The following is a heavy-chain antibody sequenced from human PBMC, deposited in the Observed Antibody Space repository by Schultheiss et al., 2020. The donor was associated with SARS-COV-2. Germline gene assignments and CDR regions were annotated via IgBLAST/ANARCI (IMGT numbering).Heavy chain of an antibody. CDR1: GFTFSSYG. CDR2: ISYDGSNK. CDR3: VRDWNFFED. J-gene: IGHJ4*02. Sequence: GESLKISCAASGFTFSSYGMHWVRQAPGKGLEWVAVISYDGSNKYYADSVKGRFTISRDNSKNTLYLQMNSLRAEDTAVYYCVRDWNFFEDWGPGTLVTVSS. D-gene: IGHD1-7*01. V-gene: IGHV3-30*03.